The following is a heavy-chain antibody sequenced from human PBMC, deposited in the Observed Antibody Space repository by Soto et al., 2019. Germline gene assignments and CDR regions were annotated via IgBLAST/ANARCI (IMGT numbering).Heavy chain of an antibody. CDR3: ARGGAAGGNNWFDP. Sequence: VKVSCKASGGTFSSYAISWVRQAPGQGLEWMGGIIPIFGTANYAQKFQGRVTITADESTSIAYMELSSLRSEDTAVYYCARGGAAGGNNWFDPWGQGTLVTVSS. CDR2: IIPIFGTA. V-gene: IGHV1-69*13. CDR1: GGTFSSYA. D-gene: IGHD6-13*01. J-gene: IGHJ5*02.